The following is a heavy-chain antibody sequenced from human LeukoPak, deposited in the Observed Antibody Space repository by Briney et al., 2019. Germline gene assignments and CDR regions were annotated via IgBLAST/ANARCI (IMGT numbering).Heavy chain of an antibody. V-gene: IGHV1-69*06. J-gene: IGHJ4*02. Sequence: SVKVSCKASGGTFSSYAISWVRQAPGQGLEWMGGIIPIFGTANYAQKFQGRVTITADKSTGTAYMELSSLRSEDTAVYYCARDQGRYCSSTSCFDSWGQGTLVTVSS. CDR1: GGTFSSYA. CDR3: ARDQGRYCSSTSCFDS. D-gene: IGHD2-2*01. CDR2: IIPIFGTA.